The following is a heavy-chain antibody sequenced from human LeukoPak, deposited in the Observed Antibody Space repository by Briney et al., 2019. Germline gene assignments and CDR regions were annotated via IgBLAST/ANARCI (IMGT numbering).Heavy chain of an antibody. D-gene: IGHD3-10*01. V-gene: IGHV1-2*02. J-gene: IGHJ6*03. CDR1: GFTFTGYY. CDR3: ARDPLGYYGSGNNMDV. CDR2: INPNSGGT. Sequence: ASVKVSCKASGFTFTGYYIHWVRQAPGQGLEWMGWINPNSGGTNYAQKFQGRVTMTRDTSISTAYMELSSLRSDDTAVYYCARDPLGYYGSGNNMDVWGKGTTVTVSS.